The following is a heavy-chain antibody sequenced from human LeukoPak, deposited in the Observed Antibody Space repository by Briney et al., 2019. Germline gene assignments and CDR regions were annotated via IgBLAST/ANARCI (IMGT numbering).Heavy chain of an antibody. Sequence: SVKVSCKASGGTFSSYAISWVRQAPGQGLEWMGGIIPIFGTANYAQKFQGRVTITADESTSTAYMELSSLRSEDTAVYYCARVVSPENWFDPWGQGTPVTVSS. CDR3: ARVVSPENWFDP. V-gene: IGHV1-69*13. J-gene: IGHJ5*02. CDR1: GGTFSSYA. D-gene: IGHD5/OR15-5a*01. CDR2: IIPIFGTA.